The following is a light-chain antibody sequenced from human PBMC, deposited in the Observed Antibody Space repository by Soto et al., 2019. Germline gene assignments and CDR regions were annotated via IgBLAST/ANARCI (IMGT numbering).Light chain of an antibody. J-gene: IGLJ2*01. V-gene: IGLV6-57*03. CDR1: SGSIASNY. CDR2: EDD. Sequence: NFMLTQPHSVSESPGKTVTISCTRSSGSIASNYVQWFQQRPGSAPTTLIFEDDHRPSGVPDRFSGSIDGSSNSASLTISGLKAEDEADYYCQSYDSSSVIFGGGTKLTVL. CDR3: QSYDSSSVI.